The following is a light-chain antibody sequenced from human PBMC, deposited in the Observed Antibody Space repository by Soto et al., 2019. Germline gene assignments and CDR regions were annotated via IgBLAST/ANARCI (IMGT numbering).Light chain of an antibody. CDR3: SSYSISTAYL. Sequence: QSALTQPASMSGSPGQSITISCTGTSSDVGGYDYVSWYQLHPGKAPKLMVFEVSNRPSGVSYRFSGSKSGNTASLTISGLQAEDEADYFCSSYSISTAYLFGTGT. V-gene: IGLV2-14*01. J-gene: IGLJ1*01. CDR2: EVS. CDR1: SSDVGGYDY.